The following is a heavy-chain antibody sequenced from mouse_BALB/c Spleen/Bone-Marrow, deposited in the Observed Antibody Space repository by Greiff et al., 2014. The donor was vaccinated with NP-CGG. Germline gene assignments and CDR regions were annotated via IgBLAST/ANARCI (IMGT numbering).Heavy chain of an antibody. CDR2: INPGSGGT. D-gene: IGHD4-1*01. V-gene: IGHV1-54*01. CDR1: GYAFTNYL. CDR3: ARCLTGTSAMDY. Sequence: QVHLQQSGAELVRPGTSVKVSCKASGYAFTNYLIEWVKQRPGQGLEWIGVINPGSGGTNYNEKFKAKATLTADKSSSTAYMQLSSLTSDDSAVYFCARCLTGTSAMDYWGQGTSVTVSS. J-gene: IGHJ4*01.